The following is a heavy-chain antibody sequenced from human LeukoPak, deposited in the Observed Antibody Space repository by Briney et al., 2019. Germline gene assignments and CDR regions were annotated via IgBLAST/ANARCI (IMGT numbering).Heavy chain of an antibody. CDR2: IVVGSGNT. CDR3: ARDLKRITMIVVAPGY. Sequence: ASVKVSCKASGFTFTSSAVQWVRQARGQRLEWIGWIVVGSGNTNYAQKFQERVTITRDMSTSTAYMELSSLRSEDTAVYYCARDLKRITMIVVAPGYWGQGTLVTVSS. J-gene: IGHJ4*02. V-gene: IGHV1-58*01. D-gene: IGHD3-22*01. CDR1: GFTFTSSA.